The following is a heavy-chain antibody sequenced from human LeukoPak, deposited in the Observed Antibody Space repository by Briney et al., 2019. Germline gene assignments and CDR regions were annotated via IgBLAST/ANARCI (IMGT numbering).Heavy chain of an antibody. V-gene: IGHV3-23*01. Sequence: GGSLRLSCTVSGFTFSSYAMNWVRQDPGKGLEWVSSISGSGSSTYYADSVKGRFTISRDNSKNTLYLQMNSLRAEDTAVYYCARRAGAYSHPYDYWGQGTLVTVSS. CDR2: ISGSGSST. J-gene: IGHJ4*02. CDR1: GFTFSSYA. CDR3: ARRAGAYSHPYDY. D-gene: IGHD4/OR15-4a*01.